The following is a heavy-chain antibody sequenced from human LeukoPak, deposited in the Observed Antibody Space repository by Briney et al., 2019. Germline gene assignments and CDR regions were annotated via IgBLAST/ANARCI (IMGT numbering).Heavy chain of an antibody. V-gene: IGHV4-39*07. Sequence: SETLSLTCTVSVGSISSSNYYWGWIRQPPGKGLEWIGSIYYTGSAHYNPSLKSRVTISVDTSKNQFSLKLSSVTAADTAVYYCARAVRGHYYFDYWGQGTLVTVSS. CDR1: VGSISSSNYY. CDR3: ARAVRGHYYFDY. D-gene: IGHD3/OR15-3a*01. CDR2: IYYTGSA. J-gene: IGHJ4*02.